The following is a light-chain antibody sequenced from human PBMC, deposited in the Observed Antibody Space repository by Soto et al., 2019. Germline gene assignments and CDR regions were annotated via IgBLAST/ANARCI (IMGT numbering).Light chain of an antibody. J-gene: IGKJ1*01. CDR2: KAS. CDR1: QSISSY. V-gene: IGKV1-5*03. Sequence: DIQMTQSPSSLSASVGDRVTITCRASQSISSYLNWYQQKPGKAPKLLIYKASTLKSGVPSRFSGSGSGTEFTLTISSLQPDDLATYYCQQNNRYPWTFGQGTKVDIK. CDR3: QQNNRYPWT.